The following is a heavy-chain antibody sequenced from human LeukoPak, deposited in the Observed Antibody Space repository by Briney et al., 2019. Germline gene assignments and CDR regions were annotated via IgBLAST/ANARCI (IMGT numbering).Heavy chain of an antibody. CDR1: GFTFDDYG. V-gene: IGHV3-20*04. CDR3: ARASSSWFLDY. Sequence: GGSLRLSCAASGFTFDDYGMSWVRQAPGKGLEWVSGINWKGGSTGYADSVKGRFTISRDSAENSLYLQMNSLRAEDTDLYYCARASSSWFLDYWGQGTLVTVSS. D-gene: IGHD6-13*01. J-gene: IGHJ4*02. CDR2: INWKGGST.